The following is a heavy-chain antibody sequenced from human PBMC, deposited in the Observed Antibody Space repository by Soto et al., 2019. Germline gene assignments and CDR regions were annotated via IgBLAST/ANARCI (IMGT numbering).Heavy chain of an antibody. Sequence: ASVKVSCKACGYTFTHYGFSWVRQAPGQGLEWMGWISAYNADTNYAQNFQDRVIMTIDASTTTAYMELGSLRSDDTAVYYCARDTVTGRQQDYWGQGTLVTVSS. CDR2: ISAYNADT. V-gene: IGHV1-18*01. CDR3: ARDTVTGRQQDY. CDR1: GYTFTHYG. D-gene: IGHD4-4*01. J-gene: IGHJ4*02.